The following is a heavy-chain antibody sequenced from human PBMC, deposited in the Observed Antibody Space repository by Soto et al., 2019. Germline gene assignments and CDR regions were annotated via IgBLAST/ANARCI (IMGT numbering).Heavy chain of an antibody. V-gene: IGHV1-18*01. D-gene: IGHD3-22*01. CDR2: ISAYNGNT. Sequence: QVQLVQSGAEVKKPGASVKVSCKASGYTFTSYGLSWVRQAPGQGLEWMGWISAYNGNTNYAQKLQGRVTMTTDTDTSTAYMELRSLRSDDTAVDYGAGGVYDSSGDYPFDYWGQGTLVTDSS. J-gene: IGHJ4*02. CDR1: GYTFTSYG. CDR3: AGGVYDSSGDYPFDY.